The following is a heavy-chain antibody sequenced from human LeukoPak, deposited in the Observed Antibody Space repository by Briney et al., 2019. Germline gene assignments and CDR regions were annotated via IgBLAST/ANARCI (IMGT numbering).Heavy chain of an antibody. CDR3: ARGSPIQLWADAFDI. J-gene: IGHJ3*02. D-gene: IGHD5-18*01. Sequence: PSETLSLICAVDGGSFSGYYWSWIRQPPGKGLEWIGEINHSGSTNYNPSLKSRVTISVDTSKNQFSLKLSSVTAADTAVYYCARGSPIQLWADAFDIWGQGTMVTVSS. CDR1: GGSFSGYY. CDR2: INHSGST. V-gene: IGHV4-34*01.